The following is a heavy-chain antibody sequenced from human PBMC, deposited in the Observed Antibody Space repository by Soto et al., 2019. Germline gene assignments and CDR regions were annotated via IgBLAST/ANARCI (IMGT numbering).Heavy chain of an antibody. CDR1: GYTFTSFG. Sequence: SVKVSCKASGYTFTSFGFNCVRRAPGQGLERVGGIIPHFGTTKYAQKFQGRVTITADKSTTTAYMELSSLRSEDTAVYYCATGKYSSSWYRFEPWGQGTLVTLSS. D-gene: IGHD6-13*01. V-gene: IGHV1-69*06. J-gene: IGHJ5*02. CDR2: IIPHFGTT. CDR3: ATGKYSSSWYRFEP.